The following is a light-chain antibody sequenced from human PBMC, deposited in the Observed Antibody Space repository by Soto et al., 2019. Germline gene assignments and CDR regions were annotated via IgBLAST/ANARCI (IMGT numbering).Light chain of an antibody. J-gene: IGLJ2*01. Sequence: QSALTQPASVSGSPGQSVTISCTGTSSDIGGYRYVSWYQQRPGKAPKLMIHDVTHRPSGVSDRFSGSKSGNTASLTISGLQAEDESDYYCTSYTRDISVIFGGGTKLTAL. CDR2: DVT. CDR3: TSYTRDISVI. V-gene: IGLV2-14*03. CDR1: SSDIGGYRY.